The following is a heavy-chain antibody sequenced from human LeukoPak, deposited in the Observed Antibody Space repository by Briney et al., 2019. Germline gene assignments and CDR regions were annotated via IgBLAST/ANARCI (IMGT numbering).Heavy chain of an antibody. Sequence: VASVKVSCKASGYTFSDYYIDWVRQAPGQGLEWMGWINPNSGGTNYAQKFQGRVTMTRDTSIGTAYMELSRLRSDDTAVYYCARLSPLGYSYGYRPNYFDYWGQGTLVTVSS. CDR2: INPNSGGT. D-gene: IGHD5-18*01. V-gene: IGHV1-2*02. CDR3: ARLSPLGYSYGYRPNYFDY. J-gene: IGHJ4*02. CDR1: GYTFSDYY.